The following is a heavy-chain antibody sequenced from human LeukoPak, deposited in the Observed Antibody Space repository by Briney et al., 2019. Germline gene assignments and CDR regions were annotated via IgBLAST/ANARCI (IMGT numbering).Heavy chain of an antibody. J-gene: IGHJ6*02. CDR2: VYYSGST. Sequence: SETLSLTCTVSSGSVSSYFWSWIRQPPGKGLEWIGYVYYSGSTNYNPSLKSRVTMSVDTSKTQFSLRLSSVTAADTAVYCCARHLSPGWHAMEGWGQGTTVTVSS. D-gene: IGHD2-15*01. CDR1: SGSVSSYF. CDR3: ARHLSPGWHAMEG. V-gene: IGHV4-59*08.